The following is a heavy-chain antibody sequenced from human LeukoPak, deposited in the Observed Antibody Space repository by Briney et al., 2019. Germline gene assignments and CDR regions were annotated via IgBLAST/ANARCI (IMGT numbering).Heavy chain of an antibody. CDR3: ARDYSGSYYHDNYYYMDV. D-gene: IGHD1-26*01. Sequence: GGSLRLSCAASGFTFSDYYMSWIRQAPGRGLEWASHINSSSGGTIYYTDAVKSRFTISRDNAKNSLYLQMNSLRAEDAAVYYCARDYSGSYYHDNYYYMDVWGKGTTVTVSS. V-gene: IGHV3-11*04. CDR2: INSSSGGTI. CDR1: GFTFSDYY. J-gene: IGHJ6*03.